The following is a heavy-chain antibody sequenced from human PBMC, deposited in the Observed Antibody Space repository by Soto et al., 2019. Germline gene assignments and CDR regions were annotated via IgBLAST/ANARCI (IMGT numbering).Heavy chain of an antibody. CDR3: ARDLYPLAYYFDY. V-gene: IGHV1-18*01. CDR2: ISGHNGNT. Sequence: QVQLVQSGAEVKKPGASVKVSCKASGYTFTNHGISWVRQAPGQGLEWLGWISGHNGNTKYAQRLQGIVTMTTDTSTSTAYMELRSLKSDDTAVYYCARDLYPLAYYFDYWGQGTLVTVSS. CDR1: GYTFTNHG. J-gene: IGHJ4*02.